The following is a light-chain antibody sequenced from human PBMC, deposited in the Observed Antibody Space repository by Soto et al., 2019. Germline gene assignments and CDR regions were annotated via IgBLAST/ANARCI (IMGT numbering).Light chain of an antibody. J-gene: IGKJ2*02. Sequence: EIVLTQSPGTLSLSPGERATLSCRASQSVSSLYLAWYHQKPGQAPRLLIYGASNRATGIPDRFSGSGSGTDFTLTISRLEPKDFAVYYCQHYGSTPCTFGQGTKLEIK. CDR2: GAS. CDR3: QHYGSTPCT. V-gene: IGKV3-20*01. CDR1: QSVSSLY.